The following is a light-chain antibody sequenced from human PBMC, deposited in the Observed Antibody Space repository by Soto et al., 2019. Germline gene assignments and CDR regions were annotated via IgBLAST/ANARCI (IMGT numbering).Light chain of an antibody. V-gene: IGKV3-20*01. J-gene: IGKJ1*01. Sequence: EIVLTQSPGTLSLSPGERATLSCRASQSVSNNYLAWYQQKPGQAPRLLIYGASNSATGIPDRFSGSESGTDFTLTISRREPEDFAVYYCQQYGSSGTCGRGTKVEIK. CDR1: QSVSNNY. CDR2: GAS. CDR3: QQYGSSGT.